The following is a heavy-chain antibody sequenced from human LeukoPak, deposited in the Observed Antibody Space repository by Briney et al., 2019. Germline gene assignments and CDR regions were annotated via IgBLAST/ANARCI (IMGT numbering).Heavy chain of an antibody. J-gene: IGHJ4*02. D-gene: IGHD1-14*01. Sequence: SETLSLTCTVSGGSISSSSYYWGWIRQPPGKGLEWIGSIYYNGSTYYNPSLKSRVTISVDTSKNQFSLKLSSVTAADTAVYYCARTSFSAQGDYWGQGTLVTVSS. CDR3: ARTSFSAQGDY. CDR1: GGSISSSSYY. V-gene: IGHV4-39*01. CDR2: IYYNGST.